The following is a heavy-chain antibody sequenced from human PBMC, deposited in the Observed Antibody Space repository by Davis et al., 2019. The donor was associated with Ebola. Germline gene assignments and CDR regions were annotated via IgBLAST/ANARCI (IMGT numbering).Heavy chain of an antibody. J-gene: IGHJ4*02. CDR2: IKGDGTNK. CDR1: GFTFSSYW. CDR3: VRDRGWLQHEF. D-gene: IGHD5-24*01. V-gene: IGHV3-7*01. Sequence: PGGSLRLSCAASGFTFSSYWMTWVRQAPGKGLEWVAYIKGDGTNKNYVDSVKGRFTISRDNAKNSLSLQMNSLRAEDTAVYYCVRDRGWLQHEFWGQGTLVIVSS.